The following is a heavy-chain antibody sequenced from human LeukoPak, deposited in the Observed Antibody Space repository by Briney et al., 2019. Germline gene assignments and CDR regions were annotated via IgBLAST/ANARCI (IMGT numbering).Heavy chain of an antibody. CDR1: GGSISSSRFY. D-gene: IGHD3-10*01. J-gene: IGHJ4*02. Sequence: SETLSLTCTVSGGSISSSRFYWDWIRQPPGKGLEWIAAIYYSGSTYYTPSLKSRVTISVDTSKNQFSLRLSSVTAADTAIYYCARHGAHYYSGSGSYYTTAFDSWGQGTLVTVSS. CDR2: IYYSGST. V-gene: IGHV4-39*01. CDR3: ARHGAHYYSGSGSYYTTAFDS.